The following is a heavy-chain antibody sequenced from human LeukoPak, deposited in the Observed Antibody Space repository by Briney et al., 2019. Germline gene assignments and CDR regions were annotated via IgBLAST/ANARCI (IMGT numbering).Heavy chain of an antibody. D-gene: IGHD3-16*02. CDR1: GYTFTSYG. J-gene: IGHJ4*02. CDR3: ARVPRDDYVWGSYRLGYYFDY. Sequence: GASVKVSCKASGYTFTSYGISWVRQAPGQGLEWMGWISAYNGNTNYAKKLKGRVTMTTDTSTSTAYMELRSLRSDDTAVYYCARVPRDDYVWGSYRLGYYFDYWGQGTLVTVSS. CDR2: ISAYNGNT. V-gene: IGHV1-18*01.